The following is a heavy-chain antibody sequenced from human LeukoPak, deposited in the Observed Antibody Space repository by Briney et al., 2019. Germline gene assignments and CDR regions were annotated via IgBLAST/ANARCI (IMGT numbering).Heavy chain of an antibody. CDR2: ISSSSSYI. J-gene: IGHJ3*02. Sequence: GGSLRLSCAASGFTFSSYSMNWVRQAPGKGLEWVSSISSSSSYIYYADSVKGRFTISRDNAKNSLYLQMNSLRAEDTAVYYCAKSYSRMIVVSSALDDAFDIWGQGTMVTVSS. V-gene: IGHV3-21*04. CDR1: GFTFSSYS. D-gene: IGHD3-22*01. CDR3: AKSYSRMIVVSSALDDAFDI.